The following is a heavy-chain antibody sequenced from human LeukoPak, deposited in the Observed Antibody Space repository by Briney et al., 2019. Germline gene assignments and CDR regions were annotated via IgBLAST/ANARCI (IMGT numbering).Heavy chain of an antibody. D-gene: IGHD4-23*01. V-gene: IGHV4-59*12. CDR1: GGSIVNYY. Sequence: PSETLSLTCTVSGGSIVNYYWSWIRQPPGKGLEWIGYIYYTGSTVHSPSLKSRVTMSVDMSKKQLSLKLSSVTAADTAVYYCARALPYGGHNRFDPWGQGTLVTVSS. CDR3: ARALPYGGHNRFDP. CDR2: IYYTGST. J-gene: IGHJ5*02.